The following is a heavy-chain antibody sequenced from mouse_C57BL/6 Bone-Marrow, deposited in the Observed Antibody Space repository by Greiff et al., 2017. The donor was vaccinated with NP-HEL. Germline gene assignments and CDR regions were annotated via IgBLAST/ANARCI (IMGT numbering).Heavy chain of an antibody. CDR1: GYTFTSYG. Sequence: QVQLQQSGAELARPGASVKLSCKASGYTFTSYGISWVKQRTGQGLEWIGEIYPRSGNTYYNEKFKGKATLTADKSSSTAYMELRSLTSEDSAVYFCERMAYYGSSYDAMDYWGQGTSVTVSS. V-gene: IGHV1-81*01. J-gene: IGHJ4*01. D-gene: IGHD1-1*01. CDR2: IYPRSGNT. CDR3: ERMAYYGSSYDAMDY.